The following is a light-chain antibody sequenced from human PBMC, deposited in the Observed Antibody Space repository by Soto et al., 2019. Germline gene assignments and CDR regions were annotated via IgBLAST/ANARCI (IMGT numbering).Light chain of an antibody. CDR2: AAS. CDR1: QSISSY. V-gene: IGKV1-39*01. Sequence: DIQMTQSPSSLSASVGDRVTITCRASQSISSYLNWYQQKPGKAPKLLIYAASSLQSGVPSRFSGSGSGTDLTLTISSLQPEDFATYYCQQSYSTPITFSQGTRLEIK. CDR3: QQSYSTPIT. J-gene: IGKJ5*01.